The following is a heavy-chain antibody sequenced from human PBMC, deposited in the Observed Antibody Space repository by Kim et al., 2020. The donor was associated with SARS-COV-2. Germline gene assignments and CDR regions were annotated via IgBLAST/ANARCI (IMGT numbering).Heavy chain of an antibody. V-gene: IGHV1-69*04. CDR1: GGTFSSYA. CDR2: IIPILGIA. CDR3: ASGLLVGGAFDI. Sequence: SVKVSCKASGGTFSSYAISWVRQAPGQGLEWMGRIIPILGIANYAQKFQGRVTITADKSTSTAYMELSSLRSEDTAVYYCASGLLVGGAFDIWGQGTMVTVSS. J-gene: IGHJ3*02. D-gene: IGHD2-2*01.